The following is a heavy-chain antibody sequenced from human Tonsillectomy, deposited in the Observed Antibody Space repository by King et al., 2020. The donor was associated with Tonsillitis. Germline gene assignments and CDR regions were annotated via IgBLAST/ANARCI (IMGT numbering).Heavy chain of an antibody. CDR2: TTASGGTT. Sequence: DVQLVESGGGLVQPGGSLRLSCAASGFTFSSYAMNWVRQAPGKGLEWVSATTASGGTTYYAGSVEGRFTISRDNSKNNLFLQMNSLRAEDTAVYYCAKDPVEMSTMPSWYFDLWGRGALVTVSS. D-gene: IGHD5-24*01. CDR3: AKDPVEMSTMPSWYFDL. J-gene: IGHJ2*01. CDR1: GFTFSSYA. V-gene: IGHV3-23*04.